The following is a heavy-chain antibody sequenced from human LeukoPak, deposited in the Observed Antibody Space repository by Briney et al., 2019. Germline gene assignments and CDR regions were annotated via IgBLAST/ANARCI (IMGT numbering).Heavy chain of an antibody. CDR3: ARAHLSSSSTDYMDV. V-gene: IGHV3-30*04. CDR2: ISYDGNIK. Sequence: PGGSLRLSCAVSGFTLSSHAIHWVRQAPGKGLEWVALISYDGNIKYYADSVKGRFTISRDNSKNTLSLQMNSLRPEDTAVYYCARAHLSSSSTDYMDVWGKGTTVTVSS. J-gene: IGHJ6*03. D-gene: IGHD6-6*01. CDR1: GFTLSSHA.